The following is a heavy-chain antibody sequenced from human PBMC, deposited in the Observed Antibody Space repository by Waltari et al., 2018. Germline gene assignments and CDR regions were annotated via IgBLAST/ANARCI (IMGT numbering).Heavy chain of an antibody. V-gene: IGHV3-7*01. CDR2: IKQDGSEK. CDR1: GFTFSSYW. Sequence: EVQLVESGGGLVQPGGSLRLSCAASGFTFSSYWMSWVRQAPGKGLEWVANIKQDGSEKYYVDSVKGRFTISRDNAKNSLYLQMNSLRAEDTAVYYCARVGWSGYSVYYYYMDVWGKGTTVTIPS. D-gene: IGHD3-3*01. J-gene: IGHJ6*03. CDR3: ARVGWSGYSVYYYYMDV.